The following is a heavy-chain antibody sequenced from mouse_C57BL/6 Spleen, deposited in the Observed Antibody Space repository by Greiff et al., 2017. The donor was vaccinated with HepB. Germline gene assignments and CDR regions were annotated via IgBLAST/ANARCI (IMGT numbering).Heavy chain of an antibody. CDR3: ARDDGSWFAY. J-gene: IGHJ3*01. V-gene: IGHV1-26*01. CDR1: GYTFTDHY. Sequence: EVQLQQSGPELVKPGASVKISCKASGYTFTDHYMNWVKQSHGKSLEWIGDINPDNGGTNYNQKFKGKATLTVDMSSSTAYMELRSLTSEDSAVYYCARDDGSWFAYWGQGTLVTVSA. D-gene: IGHD2-12*01. CDR2: INPDNGGT.